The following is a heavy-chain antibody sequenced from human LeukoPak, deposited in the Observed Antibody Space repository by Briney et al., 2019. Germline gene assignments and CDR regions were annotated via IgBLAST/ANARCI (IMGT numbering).Heavy chain of an antibody. CDR1: GGSISSYY. CDR3: ARHRISGTYYDAFDI. Sequence: SETLSLTCIVSGGSISSYYWSWIRQPPGKGLEWIGYIYYSGSTKYNLSLKSRVTISVDTSKNQFSLKLSSVTAADTALYYCARHRISGTYYDAFDIWGQGTMVIVSS. CDR2: IYYSGST. D-gene: IGHD1-26*01. V-gene: IGHV4-59*08. J-gene: IGHJ3*02.